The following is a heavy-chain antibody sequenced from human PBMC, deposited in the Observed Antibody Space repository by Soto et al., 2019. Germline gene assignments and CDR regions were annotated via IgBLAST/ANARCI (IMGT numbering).Heavy chain of an antibody. D-gene: IGHD5-12*01. CDR2: IRSKANSYAT. Sequence: EVQVVVSGGGLVQPGGSLKLSCAASGVTFSGSAMHWVRQASGKGLEWVGRIRSKANSYATAYGASVKGRFTMSRDESKNTAYLQMNSLKTEDTSVYYCTTRGDGYNADFDYWGQGTLVTVSS. J-gene: IGHJ4*02. CDR3: TTRGDGYNADFDY. V-gene: IGHV3-73*01. CDR1: GVTFSGSA.